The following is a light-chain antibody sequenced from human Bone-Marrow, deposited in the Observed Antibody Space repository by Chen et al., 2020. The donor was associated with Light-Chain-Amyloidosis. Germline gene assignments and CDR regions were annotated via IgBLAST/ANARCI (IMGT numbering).Light chain of an antibody. CDR1: DLPTKY. J-gene: IGLJ2*01. V-gene: IGLV3-25*03. CDR3: QSADSSGTYEVI. Sequence: SYELTQPPSVSVSPGQTVRITCTGDDLPTKYAYWYQQKPGQAPVLVIHRDTERPSGIAERFSGTSSGTTATFTISGVQAEDEADYHCQSADSSGTYEVIFGGGTKLTVL. CDR2: RDT.